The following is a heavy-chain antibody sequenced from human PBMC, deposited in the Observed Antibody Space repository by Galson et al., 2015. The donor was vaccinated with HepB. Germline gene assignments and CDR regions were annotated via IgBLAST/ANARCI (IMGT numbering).Heavy chain of an antibody. J-gene: IGHJ4*02. CDR1: GFTFSDYY. D-gene: IGHD6-13*01. CDR3: ARPPPPYSSSWYT. Sequence: SLRLSCAASGFTFSDYYMSWIRQAPGKGLEWVSYISSSSSTIYYADSVKGRFTISRDNAKNSLYLQMNSLRAEDTAVYYCARPPPPYSSSWYTWGQGTLVTVSS. V-gene: IGHV3-11*04. CDR2: ISSSSSTI.